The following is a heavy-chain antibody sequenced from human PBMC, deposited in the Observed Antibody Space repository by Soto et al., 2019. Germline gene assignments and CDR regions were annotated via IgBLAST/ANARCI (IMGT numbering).Heavy chain of an antibody. J-gene: IGHJ6*02. CDR1: GYSLSDYH. CDR3: ARESDFRDYLLFYFYTIDV. D-gene: IGHD4-17*01. CDR2: INPNTGVT. Sequence: ASVKVSCKASGYSLSDYHIHWVRQAPGQGLEWMGRINPNTGVTDYAQKFQGSVTMTRDTSSSTAYLELNSLISDDTAGHYRARESDFRDYLLFYFYTIDVWGQGPAVT. V-gene: IGHV1-2*06.